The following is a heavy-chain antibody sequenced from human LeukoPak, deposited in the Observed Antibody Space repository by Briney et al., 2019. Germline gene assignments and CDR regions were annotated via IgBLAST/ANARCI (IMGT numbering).Heavy chain of an antibody. CDR3: ARGAPTTRIGAGRFDY. CDR2: INPCGGST. D-gene: IGHD5-12*01. CDR1: GYSLTNYY. Sequence: GASVKVSCKAFGYSLTNYYVHWVRQAPGQGLEWMGEINPCGGSTSYAQKFQGRITVTRDTYTNTVYMDLSSLRSEDTATYYCARGAPTTRIGAGRFDYWGQGSLLTVAS. V-gene: IGHV1-46*01. J-gene: IGHJ4*02.